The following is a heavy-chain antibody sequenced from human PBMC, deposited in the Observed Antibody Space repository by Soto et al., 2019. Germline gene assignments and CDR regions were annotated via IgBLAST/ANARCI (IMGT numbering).Heavy chain of an antibody. D-gene: IGHD6-19*01. CDR1: GGSINSYY. J-gene: IGHJ4*02. CDR3: ARGGYSSDWYLGY. Sequence: SETLSLTCTVSGGSINSYYWSWIRQPPGKGLEWIGYIYYSGSTNYNPSLKSRVNISLDTSKKYFSLKLSSVTAADTAVYYCARGGYSSDWYLGYWGQGALVTVSS. CDR2: IYYSGST. V-gene: IGHV4-59*01.